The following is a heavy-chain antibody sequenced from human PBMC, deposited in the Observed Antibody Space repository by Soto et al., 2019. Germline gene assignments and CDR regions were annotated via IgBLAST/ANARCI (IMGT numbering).Heavy chain of an antibody. CDR1: GGSISSGGYY. V-gene: IGHV4-31*03. J-gene: IGHJ5*02. Sequence: KPSETLSLTCTVSGGSISSGGYYWSWIRQHPGKGLEWIGYIYYSGSTYYNPSLKSRVTISVDTSKNQFSLKLSSVTAADTAVYYCARADYYDSSGYGAWGQGTLVTVSS. CDR2: IYYSGST. CDR3: ARADYYDSSGYGA. D-gene: IGHD3-22*01.